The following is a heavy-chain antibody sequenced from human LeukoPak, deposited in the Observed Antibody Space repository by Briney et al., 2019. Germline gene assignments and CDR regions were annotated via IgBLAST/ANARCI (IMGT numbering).Heavy chain of an antibody. D-gene: IGHD1-26*01. CDR1: GGTFSSYA. J-gene: IGHJ4*02. CDR3: ATAPSGSYSTLDY. Sequence: SVKVSCKASGGTFSSYAISWVRQAPGQGLEWMGGIIPIFGTANYAQKFQGRVTITTDESTSTAYMELSSLRSEDTAVYYCATAPSGSYSTLDYWGQGTLVTVSS. CDR2: IIPIFGTA. V-gene: IGHV1-69*05.